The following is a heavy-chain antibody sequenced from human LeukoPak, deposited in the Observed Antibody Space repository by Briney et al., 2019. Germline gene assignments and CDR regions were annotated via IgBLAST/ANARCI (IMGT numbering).Heavy chain of an antibody. CDR1: GGSISSSSYY. V-gene: IGHV4-39*02. Sequence: KPSETLSLTCTVSGGSISSSSYYWGWIRQPPGKGLEWIGSIYYSGSTYYNPSLKSRVTISVDTSKNQFSLKLSSVTAADTAVYYCARENYDFWSGEPRGAFDIWGQGTMVTVSS. CDR3: ARENYDFWSGEPRGAFDI. D-gene: IGHD3-3*01. J-gene: IGHJ3*02. CDR2: IYYSGST.